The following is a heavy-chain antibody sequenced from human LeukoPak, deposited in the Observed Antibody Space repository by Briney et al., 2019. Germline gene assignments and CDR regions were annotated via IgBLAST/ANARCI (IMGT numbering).Heavy chain of an antibody. D-gene: IGHD4-23*01. CDR1: GYTFTSYD. Sequence: ASVKVSCKASGYTFTSYDINWVRQAIGQGLEWMGWMNPNSGNTGYAQKFQGRVTMTRNTSISTAYMELSSLRSEDTAVYYCARDGETTVVTPGFYYMDVWGKGTTVTVSS. CDR3: ARDGETTVVTPGFYYMDV. J-gene: IGHJ6*03. V-gene: IGHV1-8*01. CDR2: MNPNSGNT.